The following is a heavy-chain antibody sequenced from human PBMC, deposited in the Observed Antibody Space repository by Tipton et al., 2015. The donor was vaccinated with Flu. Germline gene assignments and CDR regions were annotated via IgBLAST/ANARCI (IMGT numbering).Heavy chain of an antibody. Sequence: TLSLTCTVSGGSISSYYWSWIRQPPGKGLEWIGNIYYSGSTNYNPSLKSRATISVDTSKNQFSLKLSSVTAADTVVYYCARGYAGWFDPWGQGNLVTVAS. CDR3: ARGYAGWFDP. J-gene: IGHJ5*02. D-gene: IGHD5-18*01. CDR2: IYYSGST. V-gene: IGHV4-59*01. CDR1: GGSISSYY.